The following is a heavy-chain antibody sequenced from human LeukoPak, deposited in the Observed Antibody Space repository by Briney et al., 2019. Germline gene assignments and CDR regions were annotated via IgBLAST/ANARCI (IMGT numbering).Heavy chain of an antibody. J-gene: IGHJ4*02. CDR1: GFTFSSYS. CDR2: ISASGSNT. V-gene: IGHV3-23*01. CDR3: AKDSVRSGGWFYFDN. D-gene: IGHD6-19*01. Sequence: GGSLRLSCAASGFTFSSYSMNWVRQAPGKGLEWVSGISASGSNTFYADSVKGRFTISRDNSKNTLYLQMSSLRVEDTAIYYCAKDSVRSGGWFYFDNWGQGTLVSVSS.